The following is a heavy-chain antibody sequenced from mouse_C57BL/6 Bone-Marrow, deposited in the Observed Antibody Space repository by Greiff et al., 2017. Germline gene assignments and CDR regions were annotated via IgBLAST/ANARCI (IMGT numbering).Heavy chain of an antibody. V-gene: IGHV14-4*01. CDR3: TTSLLGVDY. CDR1: GFNIKDDY. CDR2: IDPENGDT. D-gene: IGHD3-3*01. J-gene: IGHJ4*01. Sequence: VQLQQSGAELVRPGASVKLSCTASGFNIKDDYMHWVKQRPEQGLEWIGWIDPENGDTEYASKFQGKTTITADTSSNTAYLQLSSLTSEDTAVYYCTTSLLGVDYWGQGTSVTVAS.